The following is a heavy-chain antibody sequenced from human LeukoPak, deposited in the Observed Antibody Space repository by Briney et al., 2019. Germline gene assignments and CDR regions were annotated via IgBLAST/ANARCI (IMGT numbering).Heavy chain of an antibody. J-gene: IGHJ5*02. V-gene: IGHV5-51*01. CDR3: GSDNRYHPSLQGQVTISSDKANNPPYLQWNRLKASDTAMYYCARLRNVPAAILGFDP. Sequence: GESLKISCKGSGYSFTSYWIGWVRQMPGKGLEWMGIIYPGDSDTRYSPSFQGQVTISADKSISTAYLQWSSLKASDTALYSCGSDNRYHPSLQGQVTISSDKANNPPYLQWNRLKASDTAMYYCARLRNVPAAILGFDPWGQGTLVTVSS. CDR1: GYSFTSYW. CDR2: IYPGDSDT. D-gene: IGHD3-10*01.